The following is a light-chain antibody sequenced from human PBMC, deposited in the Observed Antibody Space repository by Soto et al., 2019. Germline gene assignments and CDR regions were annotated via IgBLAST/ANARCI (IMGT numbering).Light chain of an antibody. CDR2: GVS. J-gene: IGLJ1*01. V-gene: IGLV2-14*01. Sequence: QSALTQPASVSGTPGQSITISCTGSNSDVGIYDFVSWYQHHPGRAPKLIVSGVSNRPSGVPNRFSGSKSGNTASLTISGLQSEDEADYYCLSYTSDEGRYVFGTGTKVTVL. CDR1: NSDVGIYDF. CDR3: LSYTSDEGRYV.